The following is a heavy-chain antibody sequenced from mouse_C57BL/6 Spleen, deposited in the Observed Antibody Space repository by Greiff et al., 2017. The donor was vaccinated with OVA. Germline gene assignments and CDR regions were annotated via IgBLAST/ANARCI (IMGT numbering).Heavy chain of an antibody. J-gene: IGHJ2*01. V-gene: IGHV5-4*01. CDR1: GFTFSSYA. Sequence: DVKLVESGGGLVKPGGSLKLSCAASGFTFSSYAMSWVRQTPEKRLEWVATISDGGSYTYYPDNVKGRFTISRDNAKNNLYLQMSHLKSEDTAMYYCARDRLGPHYFDYWGQGTTRTVSS. CDR3: ARDRLGPHYFDY. CDR2: ISDGGSYT. D-gene: IGHD4-1*01.